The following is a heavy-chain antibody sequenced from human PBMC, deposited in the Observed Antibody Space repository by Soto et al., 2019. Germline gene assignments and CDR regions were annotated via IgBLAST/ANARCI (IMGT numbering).Heavy chain of an antibody. Sequence: VGSLRLSCAASGFTFSSYGMHWVRQAPGKGLEWVAVISHDGSNKYYADSVKGRFTISRDNSKNTLYLQMNSLRAEDTAVYYCAKVTGGGYGFLKRYYYGMDVWGQGTTVTVSS. D-gene: IGHD3-3*01. CDR1: GFTFSSYG. CDR2: ISHDGSNK. V-gene: IGHV3-30*18. J-gene: IGHJ6*02. CDR3: AKVTGGGYGFLKRYYYGMDV.